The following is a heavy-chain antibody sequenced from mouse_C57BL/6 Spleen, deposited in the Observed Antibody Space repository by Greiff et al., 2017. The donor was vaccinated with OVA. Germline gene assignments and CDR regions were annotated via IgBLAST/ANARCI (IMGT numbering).Heavy chain of an antibody. CDR3: IRERLGAIDY. Sequence: EVKLVESGGGLVQPKGSLKLSCAASGFTFNTYAMHWVRQAPGKGLEWVARIRRKSSNYATYYADSVKDRFTISRDDSQSMLYLQMNNLKAEYAAMYYCIRERLGAIDYWGQGTSVTVSS. CDR1: GFTFNTYA. V-gene: IGHV10-3*01. CDR2: IRRKSSNYAT. J-gene: IGHJ4*01. D-gene: IGHD1-2*01.